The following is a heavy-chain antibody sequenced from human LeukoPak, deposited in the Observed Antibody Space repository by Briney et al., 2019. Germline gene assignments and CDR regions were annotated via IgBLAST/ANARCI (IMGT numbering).Heavy chain of an antibody. Sequence: GGSLRLSCAASGFTFSSYSMNWVRQAPGKGLEWVSYISSSSSTIYYADSVKGRFTISRDNAKNSLYLQMNSLRAGDTAVYYCAREPPYNWNAGGGDYFDYWGQGTLVTVSS. CDR1: GFTFSSYS. CDR2: ISSSSSTI. V-gene: IGHV3-48*01. J-gene: IGHJ4*02. CDR3: AREPPYNWNAGGGDYFDY. D-gene: IGHD1-20*01.